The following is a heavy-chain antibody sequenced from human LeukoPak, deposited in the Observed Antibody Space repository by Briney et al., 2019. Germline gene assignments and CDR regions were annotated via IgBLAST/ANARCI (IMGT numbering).Heavy chain of an antibody. CDR1: GFLFSNSW. V-gene: IGHV3-7*05. D-gene: IGHD5-12*01. CDR3: ARDSGYNAFDY. Sequence: TGGSLRLSCADSGFLFSNSWMAWVRQAPGRGLEWLANINQDGSAKTCVDSVKGRFTISRDNAENSLYLQMNSPRAEDTAMYYCARDSGYNAFDYWGQGTLVTVSS. CDR2: INQDGSAK. J-gene: IGHJ4*02.